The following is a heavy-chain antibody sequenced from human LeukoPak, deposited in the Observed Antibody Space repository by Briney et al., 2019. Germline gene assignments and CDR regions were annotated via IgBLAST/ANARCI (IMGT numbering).Heavy chain of an antibody. CDR2: IYYSGST. CDR1: GGSVSSGSYY. D-gene: IGHD3-22*01. V-gene: IGHV4-30-4*08. J-gene: IGHJ4*02. CDR3: ARVGKLNSSGSY. Sequence: PSETLSLTCTVSGGSVSSGSYYWSWIRQPPGKGLEWIGYIYYSGSTYYNPSLKSRVTISVDTSKNQFSLKLSSVTAADTAVYYCARVGKLNSSGSYWGQGTLVTVSS.